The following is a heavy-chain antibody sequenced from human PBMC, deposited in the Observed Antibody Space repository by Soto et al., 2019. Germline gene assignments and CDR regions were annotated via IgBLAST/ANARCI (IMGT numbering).Heavy chain of an antibody. CDR3: ASRPRPNTPGIYSLTSSLDS. CDR2: FDPSDGKN. D-gene: IGHD2-21*01. J-gene: IGHJ4*02. CDR1: GHTLTELS. Sequence: QVQLEQSGAEVRKPGASIKVSCRVAGHTLTELSMHWVRQAPGKGLEWMGGFDPSDGKNFYAPQFQGRVTMIDDAYSHTAYVVLSSLRSEDTALYYCASRPRPNTPGIYSLTSSLDSWGQGNLVTDYS. V-gene: IGHV1-24*01.